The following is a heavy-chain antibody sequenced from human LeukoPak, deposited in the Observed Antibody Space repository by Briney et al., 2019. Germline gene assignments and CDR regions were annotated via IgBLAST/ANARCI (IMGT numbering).Heavy chain of an antibody. CDR2: IRYDGSNK. D-gene: IGHD2-2*01. CDR3: AQALPTRYCSSTSCQGG. J-gene: IGHJ4*02. CDR1: GFTFSSYG. Sequence: GGSLRLSCAASGFTFSSYGMHWVRQAPGKGLEWVAFIRYDGSNKYYADSVKGRFTISRDNSKNTLYLQMNSLRAEDTAVYYCAQALPTRYCSSTSCQGGWGQGTLVTVSS. V-gene: IGHV3-30*02.